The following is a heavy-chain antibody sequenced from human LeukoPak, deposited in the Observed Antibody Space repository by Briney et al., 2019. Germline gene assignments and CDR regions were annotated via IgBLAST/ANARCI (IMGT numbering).Heavy chain of an antibody. CDR2: IKDADAKP. V-gene: IGHV3-23*01. D-gene: IGHD2-15*01. CDR3: VKDPGGGYCSGGSCSY. Sequence: GGSLRLPCATSGLAVSTSVIYWFRQAPGKGLEWVSDIKDADAKPSYADSVKGRFTISRDNSKSTVYLQMNSLRAEDTAIYYCVKDPGGGYCSGGSCSYWGQGTLVTVSS. CDR1: GLAVSTSV. J-gene: IGHJ4*02.